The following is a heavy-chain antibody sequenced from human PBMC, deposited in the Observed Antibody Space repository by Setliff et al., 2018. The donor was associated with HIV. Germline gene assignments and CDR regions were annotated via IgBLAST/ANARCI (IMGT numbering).Heavy chain of an antibody. V-gene: IGHV3-7*03. CDR1: GFTSGFTFTNYW. CDR2: INQNGREM. D-gene: IGHD4-17*01. Sequence: GGSLRLSCAASGFTSGFTFTNYWMSWVRQAPGKGLEWVANINQNGREMDYVDSVKGRFTISRDNAENSLDLQMHSLRAEDTAVYYCARGGEYFDYWGQGTLVTVSS. CDR3: ARGGEYFDY. J-gene: IGHJ4*02.